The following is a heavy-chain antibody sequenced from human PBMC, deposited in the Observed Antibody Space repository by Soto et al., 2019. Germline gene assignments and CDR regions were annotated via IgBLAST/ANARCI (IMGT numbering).Heavy chain of an antibody. CDR1: GFSLSTSGVG. CDR3: AHSPPESSLRFLEWSPTGYYGMDV. Sequence: GPTLVNPTQTLTLTCTFSGFSLSTSGVGVGWIRQPPGKALEWLALIYWNDDKRYSPSLKSRLTITKDTSKNQVVLTMTNMDPVDTATYYCAHSPPESSLRFLEWSPTGYYGMDVWGQGTTVTVSS. V-gene: IGHV2-5*01. CDR2: IYWNDDK. D-gene: IGHD3-3*01. J-gene: IGHJ6*02.